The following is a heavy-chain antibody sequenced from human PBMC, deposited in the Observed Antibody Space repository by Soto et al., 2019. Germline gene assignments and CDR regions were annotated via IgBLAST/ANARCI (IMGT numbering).Heavy chain of an antibody. CDR3: SRGAY. V-gene: IGHV4-31*03. Sequence: QVQLQESGPRLVRPSQTLSLTCTVSGESIDTAGYYWTWIRQRPGRGLEWLGFIYHSGATYYSSSMKSRLSISIDRSQNQFSLKVTSVTAADTAVYFCSRGAYWGQGMFVTVSS. CDR1: GESIDTAGYY. CDR2: IYHSGAT. J-gene: IGHJ1*01.